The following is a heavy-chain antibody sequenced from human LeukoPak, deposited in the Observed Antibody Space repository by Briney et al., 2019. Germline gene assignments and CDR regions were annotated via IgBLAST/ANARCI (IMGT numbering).Heavy chain of an antibody. D-gene: IGHD3-3*01. CDR3: ARGITSGPYYYYYMDV. CDR1: GDTFRSNA. V-gene: IGHV1-69*17. Sequence: EASVKVSCKVSGDTFRSNAVSWVRQGPRQGLEWMGGIIPIFGITNYAQKFQGRITVTADKSTSTAYTELSSLRSEDTAVYYCARGITSGPYYYYYMDVWAKGTTVTVSS. CDR2: IIPIFGIT. J-gene: IGHJ6*03.